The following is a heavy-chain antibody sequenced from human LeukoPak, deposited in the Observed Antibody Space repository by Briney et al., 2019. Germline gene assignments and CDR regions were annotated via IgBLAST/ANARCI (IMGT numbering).Heavy chain of an antibody. CDR2: IYYNGNT. CDR3: ARLVPPRIYPSYYMDV. V-gene: IGHV4-30-4*07. Sequence: SSETLSLTCAVSGDSITSDGYSWSWIRQPPGKGLEWIGYIYYNGNTYYNPSLKSRVTISVDTSKNQFSLKLNSVTAADTAVYYCARLVPPRIYPSYYMDVWGKGTTVTISS. J-gene: IGHJ6*03. CDR1: GDSITSDGYS. D-gene: IGHD3-10*01.